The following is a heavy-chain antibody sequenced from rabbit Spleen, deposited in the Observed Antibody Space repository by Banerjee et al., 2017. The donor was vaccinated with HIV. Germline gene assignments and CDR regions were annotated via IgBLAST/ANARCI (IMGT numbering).Heavy chain of an antibody. CDR2: IYSSSGST. J-gene: IGHJ4*01. Sequence: QSLEESGGDLVKPGASLTLTCKASGFSFSSSDYMCWVRQAPGKGPEWIACIYSSSGSTYYATWVNGRFTISRSTSLNTVTLQMTSLTAADTATYFCARGPPYAGYAGYGYVYLNLWGQGTLVTVS. CDR1: GFSFSSSDY. V-gene: IGHV1S40*01. CDR3: ARGPPYAGYAGYGYVYLNL. D-gene: IGHD6-1*01.